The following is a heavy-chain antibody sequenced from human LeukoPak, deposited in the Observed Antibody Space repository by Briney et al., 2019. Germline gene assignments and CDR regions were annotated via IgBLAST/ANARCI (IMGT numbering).Heavy chain of an antibody. Sequence: ASVKASCKVSGYTLTELSMHWVRQAPGKGLEWMGGFDPEDGETIYAQKFQGRVTMTEDTSTDTAYMELSSLRSEDTAVYYCATQGYSSVAKHYFDYWGQGTLVTVSS. J-gene: IGHJ4*02. CDR2: FDPEDGET. D-gene: IGHD6-19*01. CDR3: ATQGYSSVAKHYFDY. V-gene: IGHV1-24*01. CDR1: GYTLTELS.